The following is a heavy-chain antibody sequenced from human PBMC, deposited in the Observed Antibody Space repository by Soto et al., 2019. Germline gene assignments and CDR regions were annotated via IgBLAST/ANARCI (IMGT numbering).Heavy chain of an antibody. CDR3: ARQYTMVREKTRVSRKKDYYYYGMAV. CDR2: IYYSGST. D-gene: IGHD3-10*01. CDR1: GGSISSYY. Sequence: PSETLSLTCTVSGGSISSYYWSWIRQPPGKGLEWIGYIYYSGSTNYNPSLKSRVTISVDTSKNQFSLKLSSVTAADTAVYYCARQYTMVREKTRVSRKKDYYYYGMAVGGQGTTVTVSS. V-gene: IGHV4-59*08. J-gene: IGHJ6*02.